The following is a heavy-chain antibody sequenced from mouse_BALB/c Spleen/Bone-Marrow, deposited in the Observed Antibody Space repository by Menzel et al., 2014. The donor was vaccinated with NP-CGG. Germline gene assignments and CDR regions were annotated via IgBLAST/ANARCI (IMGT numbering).Heavy chain of an antibody. J-gene: IGHJ4*01. CDR2: ISSGGSYT. D-gene: IGHD2-1*01. CDR3: TRDGKGNYDYAMDY. CDR1: GFTFXSYT. V-gene: IGHV5-6-4*01. Sequence: DVMLVESGGGLVKPGGSLKLSCAASGFTFXSYTMSWVRQTPEKRLEWVATISSGGSYTYYPDSAKGRFTISRDNAKNTLYLQMSSLKSEDTAMYYCTRDGKGNYDYAMDYWGQGTSVTVSS.